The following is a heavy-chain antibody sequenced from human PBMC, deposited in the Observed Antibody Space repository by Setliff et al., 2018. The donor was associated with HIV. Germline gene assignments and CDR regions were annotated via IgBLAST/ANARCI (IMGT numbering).Heavy chain of an antibody. Sequence: GGSLRLSCAPSGFRFSDYTMTWVRQAPGKGLECVSGISGSGDTIYYPDSVKGRFTTSRDNARNSLYLEMNSLRADDTAVYYCARGSFIGDYYYFDYWGQGTLVTVSS. D-gene: IGHD3-10*01. V-gene: IGHV3-23*01. CDR3: ARGSFIGDYYYFDY. CDR2: ISGSGDTI. J-gene: IGHJ4*02. CDR1: GFRFSDYT.